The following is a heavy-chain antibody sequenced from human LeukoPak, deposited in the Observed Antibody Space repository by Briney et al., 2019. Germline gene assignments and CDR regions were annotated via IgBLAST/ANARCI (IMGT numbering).Heavy chain of an antibody. CDR2: IYYSGST. CDR1: GVSISSSSYY. CDR3: ARGGLRHFDY. Sequence: SETLSLTCTVSGVSISSSSYYWGWIRQPPGKGLEWIGSIYYSGSTYYNPSLKSRVTISVDTSKNQFSLKLSSVTAADTAVYYCARGGLRHFDYWGQGTLVTVSS. D-gene: IGHD3-16*01. J-gene: IGHJ4*02. V-gene: IGHV4-39*01.